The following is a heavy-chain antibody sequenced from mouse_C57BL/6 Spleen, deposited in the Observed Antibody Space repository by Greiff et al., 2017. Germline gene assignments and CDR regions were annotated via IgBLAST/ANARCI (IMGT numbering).Heavy chain of an antibody. D-gene: IGHD2-4*01. CDR3: ARDPNYDYAFRGY. J-gene: IGHJ3*01. V-gene: IGHV5-6*01. Sequence: EVQLVESGGDLVKPGGSLKLSCAASGFTFSSYGMSWVRQTPDKRLEWVATISSGGSYTYYPDSVKGRFTIYRDNAKNTLYLQMSSLKSEDTAMYYCARDPNYDYAFRGYWGQGTLVTVSA. CDR1: GFTFSSYG. CDR2: ISSGGSYT.